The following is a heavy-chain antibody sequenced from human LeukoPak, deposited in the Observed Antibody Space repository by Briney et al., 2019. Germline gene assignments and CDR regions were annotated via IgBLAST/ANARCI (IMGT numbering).Heavy chain of an antibody. V-gene: IGHV4-61*02. CDR1: GGSISRGGYY. Sequence: SQTLSLTCTVSGGSISRGGYYLGWIRQPAGKGLEWIGRIYTSGDTNYNPSLKTRVTISVDTSKNQFSLKLSSVTASDTAVYYCARLGWEAQGSWFDPWGQGILVTVSS. CDR3: ARLGWEAQGSWFDP. J-gene: IGHJ5*02. CDR2: IYTSGDT. D-gene: IGHD1-26*01.